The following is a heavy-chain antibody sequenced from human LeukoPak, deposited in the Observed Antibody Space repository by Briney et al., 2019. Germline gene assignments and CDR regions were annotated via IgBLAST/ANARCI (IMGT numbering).Heavy chain of an antibody. Sequence: PSETLSLTCTVSGGSISSYYWSWIRQPAGKGLEWIGRIYTSGSTNYNPSHKSRVTMSVDTSKNQFSLKLSSVTAADTAVYYCARVNYYGSGSYHNWFDPWGQGTLVTVSS. CDR3: ARVNYYGSGSYHNWFDP. J-gene: IGHJ5*02. D-gene: IGHD3-10*01. CDR2: IYTSGST. V-gene: IGHV4-4*07. CDR1: GGSISSYY.